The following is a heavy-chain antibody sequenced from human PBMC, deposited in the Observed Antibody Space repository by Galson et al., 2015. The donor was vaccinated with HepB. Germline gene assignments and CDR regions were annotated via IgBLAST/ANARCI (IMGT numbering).Heavy chain of an antibody. V-gene: IGHV1-69*02. CDR2: IIPILGIP. CDR3: ARSYCSSTDCPLGMDV. J-gene: IGHJ6*02. CDR1: GGTFSSST. Sequence: SVKVSCKASGGTFSSSTFSWVRQAPGQGLAWMGRIIPILGIPNYAQKFQGRVTITADKSTRTAYMELSSLRSEDTAVYYCARSYCSSTDCPLGMDVWGQGTTVTVSS. D-gene: IGHD2-2*01.